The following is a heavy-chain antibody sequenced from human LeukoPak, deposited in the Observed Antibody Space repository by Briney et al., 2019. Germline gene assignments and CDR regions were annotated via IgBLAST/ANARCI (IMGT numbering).Heavy chain of an antibody. CDR1: GFTFSSYG. V-gene: IGHV3-33*01. J-gene: IGHJ4*02. CDR2: IWYDGSNK. D-gene: IGHD3-22*01. Sequence: PGGSLRLSCAASGFTFSSYGMHWVRQAPGKGLEWVAVIWYDGSNKYYADSVKGRFTISRDNSKSTLYLQMNSLRAEDTAVYYCARDKPRGYCVDYWGQGTLVTVSS. CDR3: ARDKPRGYCVDY.